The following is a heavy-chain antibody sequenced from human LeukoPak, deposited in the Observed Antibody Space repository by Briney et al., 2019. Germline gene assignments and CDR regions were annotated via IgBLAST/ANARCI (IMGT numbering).Heavy chain of an antibody. Sequence: GGSLRLSCAASGFTFSNYGMHWVRQAPGKGLEWVSSISSSSSYIYYADSVKGRFTISRDNAKNSLYLQMNSLRAEDTAVYYCARERRHSPAFDIWGQGTMVTVSS. V-gene: IGHV3-21*01. D-gene: IGHD4-11*01. CDR1: GFTFSNYG. CDR2: ISSSSSYI. J-gene: IGHJ3*02. CDR3: ARERRHSPAFDI.